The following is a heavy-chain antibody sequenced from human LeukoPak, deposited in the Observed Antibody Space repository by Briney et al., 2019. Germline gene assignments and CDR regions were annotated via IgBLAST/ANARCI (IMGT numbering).Heavy chain of an antibody. D-gene: IGHD3-22*01. V-gene: IGHV4-59*05. CDR3: ARHPDNDY. J-gene: IGHJ4*02. Sequence: SETLSLTCTVSGGSISSYYWSWIRQPPGKGLEWIGSIYYSGSTYYNPSLKSRVTISVDTSKNQFSLKLSSVTAADTAVYYCARHPDNDYWGQGTLVTVSS. CDR1: GGSISSYY. CDR2: IYYSGST.